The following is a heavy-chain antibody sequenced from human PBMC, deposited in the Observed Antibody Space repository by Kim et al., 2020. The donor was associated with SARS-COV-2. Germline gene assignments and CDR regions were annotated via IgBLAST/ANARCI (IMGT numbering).Heavy chain of an antibody. D-gene: IGHD3-22*01. CDR2: ILPMFGIE. J-gene: IGHJ6*02. CDR3: ARDENDRSGYYYPSYYYYGMDV. V-gene: IGHV1-69*04. CDR1: GDTFSTYA. Sequence: SVKVSCMASGDTFSTYAISWVRQAPGQGLEWMGRILPMFGIENYAPKFQVRVSITADKITNTAYMELSSLTSEDTAVYYCARDENDRSGYYYPSYYYYGMDVWGQGTAVTVSS.